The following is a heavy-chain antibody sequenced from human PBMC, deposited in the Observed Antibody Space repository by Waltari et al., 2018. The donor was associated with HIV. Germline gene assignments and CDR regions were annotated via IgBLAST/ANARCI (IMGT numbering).Heavy chain of an antibody. D-gene: IGHD3-10*01. V-gene: IGHV3-11*04. Sequence: QVQLVESGGGLVKPGGSLRLSCAASGFTFSNSYMTWIRQAPGKGLEWISYISSSGGTIYDADSVKGRFTISRDNTKNSLYLQMNSLRVEDTAVYYGTRLRAGQLWLDYWGHGTLVIVSS. J-gene: IGHJ4*01. CDR3: TRLRAGQLWLDY. CDR1: GFTFSNSY. CDR2: ISSSGGTI.